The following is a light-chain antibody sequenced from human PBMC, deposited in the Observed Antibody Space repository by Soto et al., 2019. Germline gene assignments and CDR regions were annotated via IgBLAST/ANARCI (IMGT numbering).Light chain of an antibody. CDR2: AAS. CDR3: QQLNTLPFT. J-gene: IGKJ5*01. V-gene: IGKV1-9*01. CDR1: QDIAGY. Sequence: DIQMTQSPSSLSASVGDRVTITCRASQDIAGYLAWYQHKPGRAPELLIHAASSLQSGVPSRFSGSGSGTEFTLTISGLLPEDFATYHCQQLNTLPFTFGQGTRLEIK.